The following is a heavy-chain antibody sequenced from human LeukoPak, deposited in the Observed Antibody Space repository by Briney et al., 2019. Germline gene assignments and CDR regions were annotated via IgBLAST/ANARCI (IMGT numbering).Heavy chain of an antibody. CDR3: ARSSSNYYDYSLDV. V-gene: IGHV4-4*07. J-gene: IGHJ6*03. D-gene: IGHD2/OR15-2a*01. Sequence: SETLSLNCTVSGGSISSYYWSWIWQRAGKGLEWIGRIYTSGSTNYNPSLKSRVTISVDKSKNQFSLKLSSVTAADTAVYCYARSSSNYYDYSLDVCGKRTTVTVSS. CDR1: GGSISSYY. CDR2: IYTSGST.